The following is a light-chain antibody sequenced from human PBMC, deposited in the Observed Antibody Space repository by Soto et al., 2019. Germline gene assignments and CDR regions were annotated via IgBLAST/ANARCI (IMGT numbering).Light chain of an antibody. J-gene: IGKJ1*01. Sequence: DIQMTQSPSSLSASVGDRVTISCRASQSIRNYVSWYQQKPGTAPKLLIRAASTLQSGVPSSFRGSGSGTDITRTISMLQDEDFATYFCQQTDSTPQTFGQGT. CDR3: QQTDSTPQT. CDR2: AAS. CDR1: QSIRNY. V-gene: IGKV1-39*01.